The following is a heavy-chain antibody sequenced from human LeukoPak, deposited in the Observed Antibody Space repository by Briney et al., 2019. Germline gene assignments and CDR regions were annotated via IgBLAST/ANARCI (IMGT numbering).Heavy chain of an antibody. CDR2: IWYDGSNM. V-gene: IGHV3-33*01. D-gene: IGHD1-26*01. J-gene: IGHJ6*02. CDR1: GFTLSSYV. CDR3: ARGLEDLASRSGGYYYGMDV. Sequence: PGGSLRLSCAASGFTLSSYVMHWVRQAPGKGLEWVAVIWYDGSNMYYADSVKGRFTISRDNSKNTLYLQMNSLRAEDTAVYYCARGLEDLASRSGGYYYGMDVWGQGTTVTVSS.